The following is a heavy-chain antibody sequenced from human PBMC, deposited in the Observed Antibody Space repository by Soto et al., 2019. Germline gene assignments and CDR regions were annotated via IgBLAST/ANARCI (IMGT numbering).Heavy chain of an antibody. J-gene: IGHJ4*02. CDR3: ARYSYTSYVYNFVY. V-gene: IGHV3-33*01. Sequence: QVQLVESGAGVVQPGSSLRLSCEASGVIFSTYVIHWVRQAPGTGLEWVAVIWYDGSNIYYADSVKGRFTISRDNSKNKQYLHMNSLRAKNTAVYYSARYSYTSYVYNFVYLGQVTLVT. CDR1: GVIFSTYV. CDR2: IWYDGSNI. D-gene: IGHD4-4*01.